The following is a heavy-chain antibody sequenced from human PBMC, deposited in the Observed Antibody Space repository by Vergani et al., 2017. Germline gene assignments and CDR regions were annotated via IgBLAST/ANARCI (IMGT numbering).Heavy chain of an antibody. CDR3: ATKSCGTPGCQIGYFRE. Sequence: QVHLVESGGGVVQPGRSLRLSCVVSGFTSSYYGMHWVRQAPGKGLEWVAVISYDGTQKYYADSVKGRFTISRDNSKSTLYLQMNSLRTEDTAEYYCATKSCGTPGCQIGYFREWGQGTLVTVSS. V-gene: IGHV3-30*03. D-gene: IGHD1-1*01. J-gene: IGHJ1*01. CDR2: ISYDGTQK. CDR1: GFTSSYYG.